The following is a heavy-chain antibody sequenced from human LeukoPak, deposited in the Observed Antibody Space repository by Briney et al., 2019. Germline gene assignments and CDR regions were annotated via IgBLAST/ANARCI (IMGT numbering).Heavy chain of an antibody. Sequence: GESLQISCKGSGYSFDSYWIGWVRQMPGKGLEWMGIIYPGDSDVRYSPSFEGQVTTSADKSINTAYLQWSSLRASDTAVYYCVRHGPGRYYYYYMDVWGKGTTVAVS. CDR1: GYSFDSYW. CDR2: IYPGDSDV. J-gene: IGHJ6*03. D-gene: IGHD1-14*01. CDR3: VRHGPGRYYYYYMDV. V-gene: IGHV5-51*01.